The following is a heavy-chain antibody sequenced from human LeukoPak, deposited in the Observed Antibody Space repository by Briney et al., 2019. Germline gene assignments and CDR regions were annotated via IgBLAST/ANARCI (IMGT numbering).Heavy chain of an antibody. CDR2: ISGSGDKT. CDR3: AKDTSAWWYHRAYMNV. D-gene: IGHD2-15*01. Sequence: GGSLRLSCAASGFTFSDYAMSWVRQAPGGGLEWVSAISGSGDKTFHADSVKGRFTTSRDNSKNTLSLQMSSLRVEDPAVYFCAKDTSAWWYHRAYMNVWGTGTTVTVSS. J-gene: IGHJ6*03. V-gene: IGHV3-23*01. CDR1: GFTFSDYA.